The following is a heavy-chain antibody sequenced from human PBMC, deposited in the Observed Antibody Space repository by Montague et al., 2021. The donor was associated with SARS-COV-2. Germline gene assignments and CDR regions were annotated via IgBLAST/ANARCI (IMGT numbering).Heavy chain of an antibody. CDR3: ARVPAVTKVSAATIGF. V-gene: IGHV6-1*01. D-gene: IGHD4-11*01. CDR1: GDSVWSNTAA. Sequence: CAISGDSVWSNTAAWNWIRQSPSGGLEWLGRTNYRSKWTSDYATSVEGRISIDPDTAKNQFSLRLRSVTAADSARYFCARVPAVTKVSAATIGFWGHGILVTVSS. J-gene: IGHJ4*01. CDR2: TNYRSKWTS.